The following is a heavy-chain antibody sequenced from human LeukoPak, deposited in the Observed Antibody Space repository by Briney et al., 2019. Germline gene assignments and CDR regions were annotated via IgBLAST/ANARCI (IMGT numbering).Heavy chain of an antibody. Sequence: GGSLRLSCATSGFNFDRYTIHWVRQAPGKGLEWVSLAGWAGGTTFYSDSVRDRFTISRDSGRKSVYLQMNSLTTDDTAFYFCAKELDTMFFDYWGQGALVTVSS. CDR2: AGWAGGTT. CDR1: GFNFDRYT. CDR3: AKELDTMFFDY. J-gene: IGHJ4*02. D-gene: IGHD3-10*02. V-gene: IGHV3-43*01.